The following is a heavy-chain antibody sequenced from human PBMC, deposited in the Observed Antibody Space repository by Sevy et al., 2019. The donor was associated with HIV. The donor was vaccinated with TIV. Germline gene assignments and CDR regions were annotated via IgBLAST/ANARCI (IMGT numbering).Heavy chain of an antibody. D-gene: IGHD2-21*01. J-gene: IGHJ4*02. V-gene: IGHV4-30-2*01. CDR2: IYHNGGT. CDR3: VRGGAGGGDFAY. CDR1: GGSISRGGYS. Sequence: SETLSLTCDVSGGSISRGGYSWNWIRQPPGKGLEWIGYIYHNGGTNYNPSLKSRVTISVDRSKNQFALKMNSVTAADTAMYYCVRGGAGGGDFAYRGQGTLVTVSS.